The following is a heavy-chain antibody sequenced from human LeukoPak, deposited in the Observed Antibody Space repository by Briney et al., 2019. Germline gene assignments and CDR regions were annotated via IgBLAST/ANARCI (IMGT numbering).Heavy chain of an antibody. CDR3: AKDLEGSGYYCRFDY. Sequence: GGPLRLSCAASGFTFSSYGMSWVRQAPGKGLEWVSAISGSGGSTYYADSVKGRFTISRDNAKNSLYLQMNSLRAEDTALYYCAKDLEGSGYYCRFDYWGQGTLVTVSS. CDR2: ISGSGGST. D-gene: IGHD3-22*01. CDR1: GFTFSSYG. V-gene: IGHV3-23*01. J-gene: IGHJ4*02.